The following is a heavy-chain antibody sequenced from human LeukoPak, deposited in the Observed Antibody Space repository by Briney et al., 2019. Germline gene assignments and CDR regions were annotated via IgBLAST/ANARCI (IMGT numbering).Heavy chain of an antibody. CDR3: AREALWLGYCTNGVCYGGGYYYYGMDV. CDR2: IIPIFGTA. Sequence: SVKVSCKASGGTFSSYAISWVRQAPGQGLEWMGGIIPIFGTANYAQKFQGRVTITADESTSTAYMELSSLRSEDTAVYYCAREALWLGYCTNGVCYGGGYYYYGMDVWGQGTTVTVSS. CDR1: GGTFSSYA. D-gene: IGHD2-8*01. V-gene: IGHV1-69*13. J-gene: IGHJ6*02.